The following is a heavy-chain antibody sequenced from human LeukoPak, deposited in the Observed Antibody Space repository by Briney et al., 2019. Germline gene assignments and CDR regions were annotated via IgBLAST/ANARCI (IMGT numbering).Heavy chain of an antibody. D-gene: IGHD6-19*01. V-gene: IGHV3-66*01. Sequence: GGSLRLSCAASGFIFSSYSMNWVRQAPGKGLERVSVIYSGGSTYYADSVKGRFTISRDNSKNTLYLQMNSLRAEDTAVYYCARGGVSGWYHFYGYWGQGTLVIVSS. CDR3: ARGGVSGWYHFYGY. CDR2: IYSGGST. J-gene: IGHJ4*02. CDR1: GFIFSSYS.